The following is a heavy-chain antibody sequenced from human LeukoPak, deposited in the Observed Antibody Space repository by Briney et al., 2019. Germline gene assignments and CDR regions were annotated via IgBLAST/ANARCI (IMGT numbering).Heavy chain of an antibody. CDR1: GFTFSSYA. CDR2: ISGSGGST. CDR3: AKRGLYDSSGYYEYYFDY. J-gene: IGHJ4*02. D-gene: IGHD3-22*01. V-gene: IGHV3-23*01. Sequence: GGSLRLSCAASGFTFSSYAMSWVRQAPGKGLEWVSAISGSGGSTYYADSVKGRFTISRDNSKNTLYLQMNSLRAEDTAVYYCAKRGLYDSSGYYEYYFDYWGQGTLDTVSS.